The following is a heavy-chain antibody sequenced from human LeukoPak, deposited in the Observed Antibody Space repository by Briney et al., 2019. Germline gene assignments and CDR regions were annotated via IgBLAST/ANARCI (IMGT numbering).Heavy chain of an antibody. D-gene: IGHD6-13*01. CDR3: AKDTRSWYGASFFDY. V-gene: IGHV3-9*01. J-gene: IGHJ4*02. Sequence: GRSLRLSCAASGFTFDDYAMHWVRQVPGKGLEWVSGISWNSDSIDYADSVKGRFTISRDNAKNSLYLQMNSLRAEDTALYYCAKDTRSWYGASFFDYWGQGTLVTVSS. CDR2: ISWNSDSI. CDR1: GFTFDDYA.